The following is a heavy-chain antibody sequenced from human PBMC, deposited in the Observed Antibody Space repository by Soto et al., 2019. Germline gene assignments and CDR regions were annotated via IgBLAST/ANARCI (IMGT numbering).Heavy chain of an antibody. Sequence: GASVKVSCKASGFTFTNYGISWVRQAPGQGLEWMGWISAYKGNTNYAQKFQGRVTMTTDTSTSTAYLELRSLRSDDMAVYFCASHSGQLPYYFDYWGQGTQVTVSS. V-gene: IGHV1-18*03. CDR1: GFTFTNYG. J-gene: IGHJ4*02. D-gene: IGHD6-6*01. CDR2: ISAYKGNT. CDR3: ASHSGQLPYYFDY.